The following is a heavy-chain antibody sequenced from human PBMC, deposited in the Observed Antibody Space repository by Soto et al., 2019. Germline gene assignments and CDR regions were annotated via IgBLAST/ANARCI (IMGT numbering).Heavy chain of an antibody. Sequence: QVQLQESGPGLVKPSQTLSLTCTVSGGSISSGGYYWSWIRQHPGKRLAWIGYIYYSGSTYYNPSLKRRVTISVETSKNQFSLKLSSVTAADTAVYYCARANPLDRYGDVKWYFDFWGLGTLVAVSS. D-gene: IGHD4-17*01. V-gene: IGHV4-31*03. CDR1: GGSISSGGYY. CDR2: IYYSGST. J-gene: IGHJ2*01. CDR3: ARANPLDRYGDVKWYFDF.